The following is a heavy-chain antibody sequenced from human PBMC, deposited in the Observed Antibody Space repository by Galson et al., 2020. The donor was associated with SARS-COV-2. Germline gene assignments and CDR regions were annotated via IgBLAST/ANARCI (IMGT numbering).Heavy chain of an antibody. CDR1: GGTFSSYA. CDR2: IFPIFGTT. V-gene: IGHV1-69*13. Sequence: SVKVSCQASGGTFSSYAINWVRQAPGQGLEWMGGIFPIFGTTNYAQKFQGRVTLTADESTSTAYMDLTSLTFEDTAIYFCARDRWGDYSNYVFDVWGQGTMVTVSS. J-gene: IGHJ3*01. D-gene: IGHD4-4*01. CDR3: ARDRWGDYSNYVFDV.